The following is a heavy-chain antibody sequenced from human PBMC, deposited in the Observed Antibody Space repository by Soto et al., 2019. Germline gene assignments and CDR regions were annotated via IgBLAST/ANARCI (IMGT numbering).Heavy chain of an antibody. J-gene: IGHJ4*02. V-gene: IGHV4-34*01. CDR3: ARGSEAAAGTWYFDY. D-gene: IGHD6-13*01. CDR1: VGSFSGHY. Sequence: QVQLQQWGAGLLKPSETLSLTCAVYVGSFSGHYWTWIRQPPGKGLEWIGEINHRGSPNYNPSLKSRVTMLVDTSKNQFSLNLSSVTAADTAVYYCARGSEAAAGTWYFDYWGQGNLVTVSS. CDR2: INHRGSP.